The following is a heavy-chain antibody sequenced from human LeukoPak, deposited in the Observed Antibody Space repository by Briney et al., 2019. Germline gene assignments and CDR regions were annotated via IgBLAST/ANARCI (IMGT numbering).Heavy chain of an antibody. CDR1: VGSISSYY. D-gene: IGHD6-25*01. J-gene: IGHJ2*01. Sequence: SETLSLTCTVSVGSISSYYWSWIRQPPGKGLEWRGYIYYRGSTNYNLSLKSRVTISVDTSKNQFSLKLSSVTAADTAVYYCARQGGGFWYFDLWGRGTLVTVSS. CDR3: ARQGGGFWYFDL. V-gene: IGHV4-59*08. CDR2: IYYRGST.